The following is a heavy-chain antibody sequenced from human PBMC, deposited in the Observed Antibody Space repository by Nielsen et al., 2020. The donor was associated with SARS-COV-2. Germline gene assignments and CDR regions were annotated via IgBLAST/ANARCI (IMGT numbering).Heavy chain of an antibody. CDR3: AHRTTLSAFDI. CDR1: GFSVNTRGTC. D-gene: IGHD4-17*01. J-gene: IGHJ3*02. Sequence: SGPTLVKPTQTLTLTCTFSGFSVNTRGTCVSWIRQPPGKALEWLALIYWDDDKRYSPSLKSRLTITKDTSKNQVVLTMTNMDPVDTATYYCAHRTTLSAFDIWGQGTMVTVSS. CDR2: IYWDDDK. V-gene: IGHV2-5*08.